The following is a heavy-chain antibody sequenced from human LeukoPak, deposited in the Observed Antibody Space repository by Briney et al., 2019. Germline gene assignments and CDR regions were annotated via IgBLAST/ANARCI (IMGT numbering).Heavy chain of an antibody. D-gene: IGHD3-10*01. CDR2: IYYSGST. CDR3: ARDRIYGSGSDHFDY. V-gene: IGHV4-59*12. CDR1: GGSISSYY. Sequence: SETLSLTCTVSGGSISSYYWSWIRQPPGKGLEWIGYIYYSGSTYYNPSLKSRVTISVDTSKNQFSLKLSSVTAADTAVYYCARDRIYGSGSDHFDYWGQGTLVTVSS. J-gene: IGHJ4*02.